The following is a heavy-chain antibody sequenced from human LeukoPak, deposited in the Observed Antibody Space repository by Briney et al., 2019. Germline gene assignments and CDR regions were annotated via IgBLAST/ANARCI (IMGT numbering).Heavy chain of an antibody. J-gene: IGHJ4*02. CDR3: ARGPPYCSSTSCYPFFDY. V-gene: IGHV4-59*01. CDR2: IYYSGST. D-gene: IGHD2-2*01. Sequence: SETLSLTCTVSGGSISSYYWSWIRQPPGKGLEWIGYIYYSGSTNYNPSLKSRVTISVDTSKNQFSPKLSSVTAADTAVYYCARGPPYCSSTSCYPFFDYWGQGTLVTVSS. CDR1: GGSISSYY.